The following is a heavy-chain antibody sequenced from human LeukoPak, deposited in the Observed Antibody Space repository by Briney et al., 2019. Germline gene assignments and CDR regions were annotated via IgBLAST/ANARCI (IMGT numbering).Heavy chain of an antibody. CDR1: GGTFSSYA. D-gene: IGHD3-22*01. CDR3: ARAVTYYYDSSGFDY. V-gene: IGHV1-69*04. CDR2: IIPTLGIA. Sequence: SVKVSCKASGGTFSSYAISWVRQAPGQGLEWMGRIIPTLGIANYAQKFQGRVTITADKSTSTAYMELSSLRSEDTAVYYCARAVTYYYDSSGFDYWGQGTLVTVSS. J-gene: IGHJ4*02.